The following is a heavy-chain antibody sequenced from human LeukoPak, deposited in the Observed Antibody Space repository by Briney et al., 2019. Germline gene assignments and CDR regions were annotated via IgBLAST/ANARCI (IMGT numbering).Heavy chain of an antibody. J-gene: IGHJ4*02. D-gene: IGHD3-22*01. CDR2: IYSGGNT. Sequence: QPGGSLRLSCAASGFTVSSNYMRWVRQAPGKGLEWVSVIYSGGNTYYADSVQGRFTMSRENPEKTLYLQMNSLRAEDTAVYYCARAHDRGYYYGFDYWGQGTLVTVSS. CDR1: GFTVSSNY. CDR3: ARAHDRGYYYGFDY. V-gene: IGHV3-66*01.